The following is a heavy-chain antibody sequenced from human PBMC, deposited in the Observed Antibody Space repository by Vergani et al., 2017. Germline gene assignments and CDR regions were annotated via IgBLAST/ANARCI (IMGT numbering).Heavy chain of an antibody. V-gene: IGHV4-39*01. CDR1: GGSISTSSYA. J-gene: IGHJ4*02. CDR3: ATHISVVRLSSLTAFDY. CDR2: VFYGGRT. Sequence: QVQLQESGPGLVKPSQTLSLTCTVSGGSISTSSYAWGWIRQPPGKTLEWIGTVFYGGRTSYNPSLKSRVTLSLDTSKKQISLQRTSVTAADTAVYYCATHISVVRLSSLTAFDYRGQGTVVTVS. D-gene: IGHD2-21*01.